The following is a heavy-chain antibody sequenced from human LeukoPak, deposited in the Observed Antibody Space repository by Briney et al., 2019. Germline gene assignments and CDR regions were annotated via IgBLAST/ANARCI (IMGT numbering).Heavy chain of an antibody. D-gene: IGHD3-22*01. CDR1: GFTVSSNY. J-gene: IGHJ4*02. V-gene: IGHV3-66*01. CDR3: ASTYDSSGYYGL. Sequence: GGSLRLSCAASGFTVSSNYMSWVRQAPGKGLEWVSVIYSGGSTYYADSVKGRFTISRDNSKNTLYLQMNSLRAEDTAVYYCASTYDSSGYYGLWGQGTLVSVSS. CDR2: IYSGGST.